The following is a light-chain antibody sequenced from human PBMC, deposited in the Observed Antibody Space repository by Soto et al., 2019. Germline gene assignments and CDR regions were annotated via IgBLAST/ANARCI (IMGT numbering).Light chain of an antibody. CDR1: SSDVGGYNY. J-gene: IGLJ1*01. V-gene: IGLV2-8*01. CDR2: EVS. Sequence: QSVLTQPPSASGSPGQSVTISCTGTSSDVGGYNYVSCYQQHPGKAPKLMIYEVSKRPSGVPDRFSGSKSGNTASLTVSGLQADDEADYYCSSYAASNNYYVFGTGTKFT. CDR3: SSYAASNNYYV.